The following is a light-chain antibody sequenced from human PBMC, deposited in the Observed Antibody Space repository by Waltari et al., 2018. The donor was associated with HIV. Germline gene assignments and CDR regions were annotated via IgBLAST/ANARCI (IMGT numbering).Light chain of an antibody. CDR3: QQRSNWPIS. CDR1: QSVGNY. J-gene: IGKJ5*01. CDR2: CAS. Sequence: EIVLTQSPATLSLSPGERATLSCRASQSVGNYLAWYQQKPGQAPRRLMYCASSRATGIPARFSGSGSGTDFTLTISSLEPGDFGVYYCQQRSNWPISFGQGTRLEIK. V-gene: IGKV3-11*01.